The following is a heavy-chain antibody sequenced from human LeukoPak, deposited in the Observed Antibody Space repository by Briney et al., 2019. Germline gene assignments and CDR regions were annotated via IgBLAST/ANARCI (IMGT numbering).Heavy chain of an antibody. J-gene: IGHJ3*02. D-gene: IGHD2/OR15-2a*01. Sequence: PSETLSLTCTVSGGSISSSSYYWGWIRQPPGKGLEWIGSIYYSGSTYYNPSLKSRVTISVDTSKNQFSLKLSSVTAADTAVYYCARHTTTTEQLYAFDIWGQGTMVTVSS. V-gene: IGHV4-39*01. CDR3: ARHTTTTEQLYAFDI. CDR1: GGSISSSSYY. CDR2: IYYSGST.